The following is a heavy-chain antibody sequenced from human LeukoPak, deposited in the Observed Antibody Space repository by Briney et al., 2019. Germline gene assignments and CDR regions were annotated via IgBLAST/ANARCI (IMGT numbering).Heavy chain of an antibody. Sequence: ASVKVSCKASGGTFSSYAISWVRQAPGQGLEWMGGIIPIFGTANYAQKFQGRVTITTDESTSTAYMELSSLRSEDTAVYYCAREETYYDSSGYYYGGYFDYWGQGTLVTVSS. J-gene: IGHJ4*02. CDR2: IIPIFGTA. CDR3: AREETYYDSSGYYYGGYFDY. CDR1: GGTFSSYA. V-gene: IGHV1-69*05. D-gene: IGHD3-22*01.